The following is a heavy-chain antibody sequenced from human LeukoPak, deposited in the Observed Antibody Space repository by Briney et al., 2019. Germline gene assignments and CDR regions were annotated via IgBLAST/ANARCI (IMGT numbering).Heavy chain of an antibody. Sequence: GGSLRLSCAASGFTVSSNYMSWVRQAPGKGLEWVSVIYSGGSTYYADSVKGRFTISRDNSENTLYLQMNSLRAEDTAVYYCARGPPGYSYGDDAFDIWGQGTMVTVSS. CDR3: ARGPPGYSYGDDAFDI. D-gene: IGHD5-18*01. J-gene: IGHJ3*02. CDR2: IYSGGST. CDR1: GFTVSSNY. V-gene: IGHV3-66*01.